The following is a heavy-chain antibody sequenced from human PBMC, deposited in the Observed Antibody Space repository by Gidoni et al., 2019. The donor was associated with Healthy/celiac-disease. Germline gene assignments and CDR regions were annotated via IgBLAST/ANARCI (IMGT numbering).Heavy chain of an antibody. D-gene: IGHD3-10*01. CDR1: GGSISSSSYY. V-gene: IGHV4-39*07. CDR2: IYYSGST. Sequence: QLQLQESGPGLVKPSETLSLTCTVSGGSISSSSYYWGWIRQPPGKGLEWIGSIYYSGSTYYNPSLKSRVTISVDTSKNQFSLKLSSVTAADTAVYYCARVPGYYGSGSDFDYWGQGTLVTVSS. J-gene: IGHJ4*02. CDR3: ARVPGYYGSGSDFDY.